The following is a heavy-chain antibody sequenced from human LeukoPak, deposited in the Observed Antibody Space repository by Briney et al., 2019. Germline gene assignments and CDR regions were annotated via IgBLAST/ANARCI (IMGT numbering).Heavy chain of an antibody. V-gene: IGHV4-39*01. CDR3: ASPIAAAEYYYYGMDV. Sequence: SETLSLTCAVSGGSISSSSYYWGWMRQPPGKGLEGVGSIYYSASTYYNPSLKSRVTISVDTSKNQFSLKLSSVTAADTAVYYCASPIAAAEYYYYGMDVWGQGTTVTVSS. CDR1: GGSISSSSYY. J-gene: IGHJ6*02. D-gene: IGHD6-13*01. CDR2: IYYSAST.